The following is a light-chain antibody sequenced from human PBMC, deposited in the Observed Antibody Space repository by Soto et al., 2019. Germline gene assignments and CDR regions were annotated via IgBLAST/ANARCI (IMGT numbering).Light chain of an antibody. V-gene: IGLV1-47*01. CDR2: RNS. Sequence: QSVLTQPHSASGTPGQRVTISCSGSSSNIGSNYVYWYQQLPGTAPKLLIYRNSQRPSGVRDRFSGSKSGTSGSLAISGLRSEDEADYYCAAWDDSLGGVVFGGGTKLTVL. CDR3: AAWDDSLGGVV. CDR1: SSNIGSNY. J-gene: IGLJ2*01.